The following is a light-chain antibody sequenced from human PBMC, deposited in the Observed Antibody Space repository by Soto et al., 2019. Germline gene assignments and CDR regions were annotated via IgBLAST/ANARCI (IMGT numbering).Light chain of an antibody. CDR2: AAS. J-gene: IGKJ1*01. CDR1: QDISSY. V-gene: IGKV1-9*01. Sequence: DIQLTQSTSFLSASVGDRVTITCRASQDISSYLAWYQQKPGKAPKLLIYAASTLQSGVSSRFSGSGSGTEFTLTILSLQPEDFATYYCQQRNSYSPWTFGHGNKVEIK. CDR3: QQRNSYSPWT.